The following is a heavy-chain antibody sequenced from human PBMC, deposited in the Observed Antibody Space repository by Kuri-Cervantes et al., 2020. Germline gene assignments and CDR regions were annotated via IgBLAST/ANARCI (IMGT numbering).Heavy chain of an antibody. V-gene: IGHV4-34*01. J-gene: IGHJ4*02. D-gene: IGHD3-22*01. CDR3: ARAGHYYDSSGEYYFDY. CDR2: INHSGST. Sequence: SQTLSLTCAVYGGSFSGYYWSWIRQPPGKGLEWIGEINHSGSTNYNPSLKSRVTISVDTSKNQFSLKLSSVTAADTAVYYCARAGHYYDSSGEYYFDYWGQGILVTVSS. CDR1: GGSFSGYY.